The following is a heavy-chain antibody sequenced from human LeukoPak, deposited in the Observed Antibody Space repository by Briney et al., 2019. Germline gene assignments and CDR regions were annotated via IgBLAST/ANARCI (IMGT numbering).Heavy chain of an antibody. CDR1: GFTFSSYA. CDR3: ARYSGSYLLDY. Sequence: PGGSLRLSCAASGFTFSSYAMHWVRQAPGKGLEWVANIKQDGSEKYYVDSVKGRFTISRDNAKNSLYLQMNSLRAEDTAVYYCARYSGSYLLDYWGQGTLVTVSS. J-gene: IGHJ4*02. D-gene: IGHD1-26*01. CDR2: IKQDGSEK. V-gene: IGHV3-7*01.